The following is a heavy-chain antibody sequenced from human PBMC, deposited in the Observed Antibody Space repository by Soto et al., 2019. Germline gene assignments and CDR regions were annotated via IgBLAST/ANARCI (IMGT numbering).Heavy chain of an antibody. CDR2: ISYDGSNK. CDR3: ARGPTLGGYALPHGMDV. V-gene: IGHV3-30-3*01. CDR1: GFTFSSYA. D-gene: IGHD3-22*01. J-gene: IGHJ6*02. Sequence: QVQLVESGGGVVQPGRSLRLSCAASGFTFSSYAMHWVRQAPGKGLEWVAVISYDGSNKYYADSVKGRFTISRDNSKNTLYLQMNSLRAEDTAVYYCARGPTLGGYALPHGMDVWGQGTTVTVSS.